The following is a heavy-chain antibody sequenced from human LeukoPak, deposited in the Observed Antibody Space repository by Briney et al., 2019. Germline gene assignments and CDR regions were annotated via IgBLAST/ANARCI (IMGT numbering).Heavy chain of an antibody. CDR2: VSSSSSYI. CDR1: GFTFSSYS. CDR3: ARGDYGSGSYWARDYYYGMDV. V-gene: IGHV3-21*01. Sequence: PGGSLRLSCAASGFTFSSYSMNWVRQAPGKGLEWVSSVSSSSSYIYYADSVKGRFTISRDNAKNSLYLQMNSLRAEDTAVYYCARGDYGSGSYWARDYYYGMDVWGQGTTVTVSS. D-gene: IGHD3-10*01. J-gene: IGHJ6*02.